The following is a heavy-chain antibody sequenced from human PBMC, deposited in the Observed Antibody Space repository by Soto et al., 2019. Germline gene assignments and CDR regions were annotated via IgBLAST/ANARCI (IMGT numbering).Heavy chain of an antibody. D-gene: IGHD2-15*01. CDR1: GYTFTNSD. CDR3: ARRPHCSGGICYYGLDN. J-gene: IGHJ4*02. Sequence: ASVKVSCKASGYTFTNSDINWVRQAPGQGLEWMGWMNPDSGHAAYAQKFQGRVTLTTSTSTSTVYMEMRSLGSEDTAVYYCARRPHCSGGICYYGLDNWGQGTLVTVST. CDR2: MNPDSGHA. V-gene: IGHV1-8*01.